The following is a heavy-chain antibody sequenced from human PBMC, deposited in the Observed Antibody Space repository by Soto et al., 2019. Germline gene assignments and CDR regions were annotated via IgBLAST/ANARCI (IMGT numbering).Heavy chain of an antibody. V-gene: IGHV4-31*03. Sequence: QVQLQESGPGLVKPSQTLSLTCTVSGGSISSGGYYWSWIRQHPGKGLEWIGYIYYSGSTYYNPSLKSRVTISVGTAKHQFALKLSSVTAADTAVYYCERVRVVVTAWGVDDAFDIWGQGTMVTVSS. CDR1: GGSISSGGYY. J-gene: IGHJ3*02. CDR2: IYYSGST. CDR3: ERVRVVVTAWGVDDAFDI. D-gene: IGHD2-21*02.